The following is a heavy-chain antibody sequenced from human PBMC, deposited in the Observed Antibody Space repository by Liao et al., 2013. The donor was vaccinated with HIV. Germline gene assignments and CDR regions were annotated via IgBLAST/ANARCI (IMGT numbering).Heavy chain of an antibody. Sequence: QVQLQESGPGLVKPSQTLSLTCTVSGGSISSGDYYWSWIRQPPGKGLEWIGYIYYSGSTYYNPSLKSRVTISVDTSKNQFSLKLSSVTAADTAVYYCARALPGLLSLDPGYYFDYWGQGTLVTVSS. CDR2: IYYSGST. D-gene: IGHD3-3*01. V-gene: IGHV4-30-4*08. CDR1: GGSISSGDYY. CDR3: ARALPGLLSLDPGYYFDY. J-gene: IGHJ4*02.